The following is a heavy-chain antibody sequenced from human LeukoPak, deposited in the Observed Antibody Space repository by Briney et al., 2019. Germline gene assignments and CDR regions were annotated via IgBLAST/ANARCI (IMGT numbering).Heavy chain of an antibody. J-gene: IGHJ4*02. CDR2: ISAYNGNT. D-gene: IGHD3-10*01. Sequence: GASVKVSCKASGYTFISYAFSWVRQAPGQGPEWMGWISAYNGNTNYAQKLQGRVTMTTDTSTSTAYMELRSLRSDDTAVYYCARENFGIDYWGQGTLVTVSS. V-gene: IGHV1-18*01. CDR1: GYTFISYA. CDR3: ARENFGIDY.